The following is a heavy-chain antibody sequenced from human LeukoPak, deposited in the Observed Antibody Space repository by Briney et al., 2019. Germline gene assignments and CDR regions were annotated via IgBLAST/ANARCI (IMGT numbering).Heavy chain of an antibody. D-gene: IGHD2-8*01. J-gene: IGHJ4*02. CDR1: GFSVSSNY. Sequence: SGGSLRLSCAASGFSVSSNYMNWVRQAPGKGLEWVSVIYSGGGTYYADSVKGRFIISRDNSKNTLYLQMNSLRAEDTAVYYCARGDRAANGFDYWGQGTLVTVSP. V-gene: IGHV3-66*01. CDR3: ARGDRAANGFDY. CDR2: IYSGGGT.